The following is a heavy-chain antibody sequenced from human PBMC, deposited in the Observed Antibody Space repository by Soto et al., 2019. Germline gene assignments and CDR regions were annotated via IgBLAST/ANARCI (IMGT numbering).Heavy chain of an antibody. CDR3: ATIPLGYRATTTCWGYFDN. Sequence: QVQLVQSGAEVKKPGSSVKVSCKASGDTFSSSTISWVRQAPGQGLEWMGRISPFLNVTNYAQRFQGRVTITADTSTTTSYMELSSLKSEDTAVYYCATIPLGYRATTTCWGYFDNWGQGTLVSVSS. D-gene: IGHD2-2*01. CDR2: ISPFLNVT. V-gene: IGHV1-69*02. CDR1: GDTFSSST. J-gene: IGHJ4*02.